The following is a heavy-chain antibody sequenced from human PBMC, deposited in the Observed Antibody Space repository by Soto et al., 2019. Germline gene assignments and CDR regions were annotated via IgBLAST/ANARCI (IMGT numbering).Heavy chain of an antibody. J-gene: IGHJ6*02. CDR1: GGTFSTYS. V-gene: IGHV1-69*01. CDR3: ARVIISFRRRGGHYYEDGMDV. CDR2: VIPYFGTA. D-gene: IGHD3-3*01. Sequence: EQLVQSGAEVKKPGSSVKVSCEASGGTFSTYSISWVRQAPGHGLEWMGEVIPYFGTANHAQKFQGRVTLTVDASTSTASMELRSLRSEDTALYYCARVIISFRRRGGHYYEDGMDVWGQGTRVTVSS.